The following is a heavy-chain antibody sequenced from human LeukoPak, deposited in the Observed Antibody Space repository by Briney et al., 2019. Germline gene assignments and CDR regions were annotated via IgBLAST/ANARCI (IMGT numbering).Heavy chain of an antibody. CDR1: GFTFSRYW. Sequence: PGGSLRLSCAASGFTFSRYWMSWVRQAPGKGLEWVSSISSGSRYIYYADSVKGRFTISRDNAKDSLYLQMNSLRAEDTAVYYCAKCSGGNCYHSDDHWGQGTLVTVSP. D-gene: IGHD2-15*01. CDR3: AKCSGGNCYHSDDH. J-gene: IGHJ5*02. V-gene: IGHV3-21*01. CDR2: ISSGSRYI.